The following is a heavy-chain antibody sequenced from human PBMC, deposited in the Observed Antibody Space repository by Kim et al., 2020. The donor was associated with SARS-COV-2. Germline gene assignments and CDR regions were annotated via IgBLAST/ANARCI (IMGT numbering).Heavy chain of an antibody. V-gene: IGHV1-69*13. CDR2: IIPILDTV. CDR3: ARDCGMGERYYDSVTGRYSDALDI. D-gene: IGHD3-9*01. Sequence: SVKVSCKASGGTFSNYAISWVRQAPGQGLEWMGGIIPILDTVNYVQMFQGRATISADESTGTAYMELNNLGSKDTAVYYCARDCGMGERYYDSVTGRYSDALDIWGQGTMVTVSS. CDR1: GGTFSNYA. J-gene: IGHJ3*02.